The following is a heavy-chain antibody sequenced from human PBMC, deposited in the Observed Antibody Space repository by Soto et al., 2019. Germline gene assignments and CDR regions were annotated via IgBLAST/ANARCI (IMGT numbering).Heavy chain of an antibody. D-gene: IGHD2-2*01. CDR1: GYTFTGYY. V-gene: IGHV1-2*02. Sequence: VASVKVSCKASGYTFTGYYMHWVRQAPGQGLEWMGWINPNSGGTNYAQKFQGRVTMTRDTSISTAYMELSRLRSDDTAVYYCARDRGYCSSTSCYLPTYYYGMDVWGQGTTVTVSS. CDR3: ARDRGYCSSTSCYLPTYYYGMDV. J-gene: IGHJ6*02. CDR2: INPNSGGT.